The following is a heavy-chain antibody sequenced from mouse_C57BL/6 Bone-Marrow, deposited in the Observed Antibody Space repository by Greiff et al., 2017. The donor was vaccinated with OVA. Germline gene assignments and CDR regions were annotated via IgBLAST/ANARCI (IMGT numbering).Heavy chain of an antibody. CDR1: GYAFSSSW. Sequence: FQLQRSGPELVKPGASVKISCKASGYAFSSSWMTWVKQRPGKGLEWIGRIYPGVGGPTSKGKFRGRATLTIAKASSTAYMQLSSRTSEDSAVYVCARPEEGYPPDSFDYWGQGTTLTVSA. D-gene: IGHD2-2*01. J-gene: IGHJ2*01. CDR2: IYPGVGGP. CDR3: ARPEEGYPPDSFDY. V-gene: IGHV1-82*01.